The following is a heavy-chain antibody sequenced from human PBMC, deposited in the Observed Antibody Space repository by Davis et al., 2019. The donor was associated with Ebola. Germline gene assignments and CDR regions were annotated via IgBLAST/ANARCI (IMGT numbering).Heavy chain of an antibody. CDR1: GGSISSYY. V-gene: IGHV4-59*12. Sequence: SETLSLTCTVSGGSISSYYWSWIRQPPGKGLEWIGYIYYSGSTNYNPSLKSRVTISVDTSKNQFSLKLSSVTAADTAVYYCARGGFVGRYYYYGMDVWGQGTTVTVSS. D-gene: IGHD3-16*01. J-gene: IGHJ6*02. CDR3: ARGGFVGRYYYYGMDV. CDR2: IYYSGST.